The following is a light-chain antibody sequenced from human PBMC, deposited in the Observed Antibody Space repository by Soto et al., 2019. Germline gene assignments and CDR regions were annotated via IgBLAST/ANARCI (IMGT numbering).Light chain of an antibody. V-gene: IGLV2-23*02. CDR2: EVS. J-gene: IGLJ3*02. CDR1: SRDVGSYNF. Sequence: QSALTQPASVSGSPGQSIAISCTGTSRDVGSYNFVSWYQQHPGKNPKLIISEVSKRPSGVSTRFTGSKSGNTASLTITGLQAEDEADYYCCSYAGSNWVFGGGTKLT. CDR3: CSYAGSNWV.